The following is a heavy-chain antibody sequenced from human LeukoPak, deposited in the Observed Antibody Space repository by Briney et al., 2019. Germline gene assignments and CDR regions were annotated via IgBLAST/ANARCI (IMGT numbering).Heavy chain of an antibody. Sequence: ASVKVSCKASGYTFTGYYMHWVRQAPGHGLEWMGWISPNNGGTKYGQNFQGRVTMTRDTSISTAYMELSRLRSDDTAVYYCARDVPSYDYVWGSYSPAYYFDYWGQGTLVTVSS. V-gene: IGHV1-2*02. CDR3: ARDVPSYDYVWGSYSPAYYFDY. CDR1: GYTFTGYY. D-gene: IGHD3-16*01. CDR2: ISPNNGGT. J-gene: IGHJ4*02.